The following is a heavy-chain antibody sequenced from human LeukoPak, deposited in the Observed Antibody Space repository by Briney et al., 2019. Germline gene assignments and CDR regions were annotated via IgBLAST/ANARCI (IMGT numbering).Heavy chain of an antibody. CDR1: GGSFSGYY. CDR2: INHSGST. V-gene: IGHV4-34*01. D-gene: IGHD5-18*01. J-gene: IGHJ3*02. Sequence: SETLSLTCAVYGGSFSGYYWSWIRQPPGKGLEWIGEINHSGSTNYNPSLKSRVTISVDTSKNQFSLKLSSVTAADTAVYYCARYSYGFNAFDIWGQGTMVTVSS. CDR3: ARYSYGFNAFDI.